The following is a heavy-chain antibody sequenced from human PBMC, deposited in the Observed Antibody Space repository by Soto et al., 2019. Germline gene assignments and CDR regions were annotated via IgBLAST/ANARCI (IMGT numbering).Heavy chain of an antibody. D-gene: IGHD2-15*01. V-gene: IGHV1-18*01. Sequence: ASVKVSCKASGYTFTSYGISWVRQAPGQGLEWMGWISAYNGNTNYAQKLQGRVTMTTDTSTSTAYMELRSLRSDDTAVYYCARGVPPTYCSGGSCYPHDAFDIWGQGTMVTVSS. CDR1: GYTFTSYG. J-gene: IGHJ3*02. CDR2: ISAYNGNT. CDR3: ARGVPPTYCSGGSCYPHDAFDI.